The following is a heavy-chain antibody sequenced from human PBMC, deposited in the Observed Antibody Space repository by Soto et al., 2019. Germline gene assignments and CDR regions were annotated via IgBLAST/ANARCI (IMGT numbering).Heavy chain of an antibody. CDR2: ISAYNGNT. V-gene: IGHV1-18*01. CDR1: GYTFTSYG. Sequence: GASVKVSCKASGYTFTSYGISWVRQAPGQGLEWMGWISAYNGNTNYAQKLQGRVTMTTDTSTSTAYMELRSLRSDDTAVYYCARDRLGTAAGLHYYYYYGMDVWGQGTTVTVSS. J-gene: IGHJ6*02. CDR3: ARDRLGTAAGLHYYYYYGMDV. D-gene: IGHD6-13*01.